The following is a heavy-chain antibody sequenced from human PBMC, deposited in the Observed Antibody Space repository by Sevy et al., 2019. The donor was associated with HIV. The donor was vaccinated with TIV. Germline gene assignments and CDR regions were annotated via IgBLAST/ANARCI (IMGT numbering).Heavy chain of an antibody. CDR1: GFTFDDYA. D-gene: IGHD1-26*01. Sequence: SLKISCAASGFTFDDYAMHWVRQAPGKGLEWVSGISWNSGSIGYADSVKGRFTISRDNAKNSVYLQMNSLRAEDTALYYCAKDISGSYRGFDYWGQGTLVTVSS. CDR3: AKDISGSYRGFDY. J-gene: IGHJ4*02. V-gene: IGHV3-9*01. CDR2: ISWNSGSI.